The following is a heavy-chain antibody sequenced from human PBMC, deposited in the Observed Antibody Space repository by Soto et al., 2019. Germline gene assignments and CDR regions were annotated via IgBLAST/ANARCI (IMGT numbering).Heavy chain of an antibody. J-gene: IGHJ6*01. CDR1: GGTFSRYA. CDR2: IIPIFGTA. D-gene: IGHD2-2*01. V-gene: IGHV1-69*06. Sequence: GAAVKVSCKASGGTFSRYAISWVRQAPGQGLEWMGGIIPIFGTANYAQKFQGRVTITADKSTSTAYMELSSLRSEDTAVYYCAXAREGVPAAKYYYGMDVWGQGTTVTVSS. CDR3: AXAREGVPAAKYYYGMDV.